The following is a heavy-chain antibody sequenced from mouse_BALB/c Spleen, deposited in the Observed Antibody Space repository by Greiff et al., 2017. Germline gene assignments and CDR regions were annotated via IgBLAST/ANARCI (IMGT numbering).Heavy chain of an antibody. Sequence: EVQRLESGGGLVQPGGSRKLSCAASGFTFSSFGMHWVRQAPEKGLEWVAYISSGSSTIYYADTMKGRFTISRDNPKNTLFLQMTSLRSEDTAMYYCARGLYYDYAPFDYWGQGTTLTVSS. CDR2: ISSGSSTI. D-gene: IGHD2-4*01. J-gene: IGHJ2*01. CDR1: GFTFSSFG. V-gene: IGHV5-17*02. CDR3: ARGLYYDYAPFDY.